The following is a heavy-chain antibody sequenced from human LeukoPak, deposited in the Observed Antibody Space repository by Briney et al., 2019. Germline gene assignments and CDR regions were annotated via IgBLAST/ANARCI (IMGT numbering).Heavy chain of an antibody. D-gene: IGHD1-26*01. CDR1: GFTFSSYA. CDR3: ASASWELLAPDY. V-gene: IGHV3-30-3*01. CDR2: ISYDGSNK. J-gene: IGHJ4*02. Sequence: PGGSLRLSCAASGFTFSSYAMHWVRQAPGKGLEWVAVISYDGSNKYYADSVKGRFTISRDNSKNTLYLQMNSLRAEDTAVYYCASASWELLAPDYWGQGTLVTVSS.